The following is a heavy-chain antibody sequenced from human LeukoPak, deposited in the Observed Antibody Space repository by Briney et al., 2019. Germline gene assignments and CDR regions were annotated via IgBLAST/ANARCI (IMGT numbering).Heavy chain of an antibody. CDR1: GGSISSYY. J-gene: IGHJ3*02. CDR2: IYYSGST. CDR3: ARDLLDGDYAYDAFDI. D-gene: IGHD4-17*01. V-gene: IGHV4-59*01. Sequence: SETLSLPCTVSGGSISSYYWSWIRQPPGKGLEWIGYIYYSGSTNYNPSLKSRVTISVDTSKNQFSLKLSSVAAADTAVYYCARDLLDGDYAYDAFDIWGQGTMVTVSS.